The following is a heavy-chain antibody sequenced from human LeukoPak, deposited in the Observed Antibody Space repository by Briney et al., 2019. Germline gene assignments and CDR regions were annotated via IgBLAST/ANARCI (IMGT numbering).Heavy chain of an antibody. D-gene: IGHD1-26*01. CDR2: INPNNGVT. CDR1: GYTFTGYY. J-gene: IGHJ4*02. V-gene: IGHV1-2*02. CDR3: AREGGTYAFDY. Sequence: ASVKVSCKASGYTFTGYYLHWVRQAPGPGLEWMGWINPNNGVTNYAQNFQGRVTMTRDTSISTAYMELSSLRSDDTAVFYCAREGGTYAFDYWGQGTLVTVSS.